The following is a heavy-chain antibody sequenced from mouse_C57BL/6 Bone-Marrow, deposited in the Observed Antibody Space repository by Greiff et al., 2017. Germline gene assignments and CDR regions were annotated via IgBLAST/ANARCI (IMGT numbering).Heavy chain of an antibody. V-gene: IGHV7-1*01. CDR1: GFTFSDFY. Sequence: EVQRVESGGGLVQSGRSLRLSCATSGFTFSDFYMEWVRQAPGKGLEWIAASRNKANDYTTEYSASVKGRFIVSRDTSQSILYLQMNALRAEDTAIYYCARDHGSWYFDVWGTGTTVTVSS. CDR2: SRNKANDYTT. D-gene: IGHD1-1*01. J-gene: IGHJ1*03. CDR3: ARDHGSWYFDV.